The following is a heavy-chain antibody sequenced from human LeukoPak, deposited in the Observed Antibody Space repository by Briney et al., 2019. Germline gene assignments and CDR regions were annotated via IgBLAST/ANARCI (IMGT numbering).Heavy chain of an antibody. D-gene: IGHD3-22*01. V-gene: IGHV3-49*04. J-gene: IGHJ6*03. CDR2: IRSKAYGGTT. CDR1: GFTFGDYA. CDR3: TRDRDSGYSLYYYYYYMDV. Sequence: GGSLRLSCTASGFTFGDYAMSWVRQAPGKGLEWVGFIRSKAYGGTTEYAASVKGRFTISRDDSKSIAYLQMNSLKTEDTAVYYCTRDRDSGYSLYYYYYYMDVWGKGTTVTISS.